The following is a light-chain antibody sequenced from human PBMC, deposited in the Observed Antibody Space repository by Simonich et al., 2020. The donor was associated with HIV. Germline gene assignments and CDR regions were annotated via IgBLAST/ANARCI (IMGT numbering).Light chain of an antibody. Sequence: DIVMTQSPDSLAVSLGERASINCKSSQSVLYSFNNNNYLACYQQTPGQPPKLLIYWATHLDSGVADLCSGSGAATDFTLTSRILPAEDGALYYCQHEYTPPLTFGGGTKVEIK. CDR3: QHEYTPPLT. V-gene: IGKV4-1*01. CDR1: QSVLYSFNNNNY. CDR2: WAT. J-gene: IGKJ4*01.